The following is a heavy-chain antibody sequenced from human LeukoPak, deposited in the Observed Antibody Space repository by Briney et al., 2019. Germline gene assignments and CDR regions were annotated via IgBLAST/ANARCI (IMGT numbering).Heavy chain of an antibody. Sequence: GGSLRLSCAASGFTFSSYAMSWVRQAPGKGLEWVSAISGSGGSTYYADSVKGRFSISRDNSKNTLYLQMNSLRAEDTAVYYCAKSPISMIVVAKGWYFDLWGRGTLVTVSS. CDR1: GFTFSSYA. V-gene: IGHV3-23*01. D-gene: IGHD3-22*01. CDR3: AKSPISMIVVAKGWYFDL. J-gene: IGHJ2*01. CDR2: ISGSGGST.